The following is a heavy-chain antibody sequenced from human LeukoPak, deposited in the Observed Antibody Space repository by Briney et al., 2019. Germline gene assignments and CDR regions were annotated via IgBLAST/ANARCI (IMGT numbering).Heavy chain of an antibody. CDR1: GFTFSSYG. CDR3: ARDHDSSGYTLFDY. CDR2: IRYDGSNK. D-gene: IGHD3-22*01. V-gene: IGHV3-30*02. J-gene: IGHJ4*02. Sequence: GGSLRLSCAASGFTFSSYGMHWVRQAPGKGLEWVAFIRYDGSNKYYADSVKGRFTISRDNSKNTLYLQMNSLRAEDTAVYYCARDHDSSGYTLFDYWGQGTLVTVSS.